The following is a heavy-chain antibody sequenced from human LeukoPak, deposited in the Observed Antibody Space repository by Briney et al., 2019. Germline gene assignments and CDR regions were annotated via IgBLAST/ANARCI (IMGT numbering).Heavy chain of an antibody. CDR3: ARVVPAVTNRFDP. Sequence: GGSLRLSCAASGFTFSRYWMSWVRQAPGKGLEWVANINQDGSEKYYVDSVKGRFTISRDNAKNSLYLQVNRLRAEDTAVYYCARVVPAVTNRFDPWGQGTLVTASS. CDR2: INQDGSEK. CDR1: GFTFSRYW. D-gene: IGHD2-2*01. V-gene: IGHV3-7*05. J-gene: IGHJ5*02.